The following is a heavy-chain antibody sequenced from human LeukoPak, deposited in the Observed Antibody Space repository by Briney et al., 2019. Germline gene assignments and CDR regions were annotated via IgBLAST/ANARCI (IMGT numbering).Heavy chain of an antibody. CDR1: GFTFSSYA. D-gene: IGHD5-18*01. Sequence: GGSLRLSCAASGFTFSSYAMSWVRQAPGKGLEWVANIKQDGSEKYYVDSMKGRFTTSRDNAKNSLYLRMNSLRAEDTAVYYCARDTSEGYSYGYRAYYYYGMDVWGQGTTVTVSS. CDR3: ARDTSEGYSYGYRAYYYYGMDV. J-gene: IGHJ6*02. CDR2: IKQDGSEK. V-gene: IGHV3-7*01.